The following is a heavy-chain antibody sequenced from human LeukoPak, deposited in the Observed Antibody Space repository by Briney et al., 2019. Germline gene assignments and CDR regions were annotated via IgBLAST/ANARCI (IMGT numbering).Heavy chain of an antibody. CDR3: AREVDNNSVKGTMDV. CDR2: IYHSGST. V-gene: IGHV4-39*07. J-gene: IGHJ6*02. CDR1: GGSLSSNTYS. Sequence: SETLSLTCTVSGGSLSSNTYSWGWIRQPPGKGLEWIGSIYHSGSTYYNPSLKSRVTISVDTSKNQFSLKLSSVTAADTAVYYCAREVDNNSVKGTMDVWGQGTTVTVSS. D-gene: IGHD2-21*01.